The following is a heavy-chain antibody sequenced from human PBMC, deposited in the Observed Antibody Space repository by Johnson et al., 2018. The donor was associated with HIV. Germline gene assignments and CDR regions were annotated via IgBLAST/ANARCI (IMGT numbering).Heavy chain of an antibody. CDR2: INWNGGST. J-gene: IGHJ3*01. CDR1: GFTFDDYG. V-gene: IGHV3-20*04. Sequence: VQLVESGGGVVRPGGSLRLSCAASGFTFDDYGMSWVRQAPGKGLEWVSGINWNGGSTGYADSVKGRFTISRASAKNSLYLQMNSLRAEDTALYYCARGGSSGYYSNALDVWGQGTMATVSS. D-gene: IGHD3-22*01. CDR3: ARGGSSGYYSNALDV.